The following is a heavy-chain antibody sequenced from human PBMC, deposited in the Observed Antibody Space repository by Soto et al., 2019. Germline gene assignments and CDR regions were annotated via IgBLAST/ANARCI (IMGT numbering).Heavy chain of an antibody. J-gene: IGHJ4*02. CDR1: GGSISSSSYY. Sequence: SETLSLTCTVSGGSISSSSYYWGWIRQPPGKGLEWIGSIYYSGSTYYNPSLKSRVTISVDTSKNQFSLKLSSVTAADTAVYYCAKGYFSGYTKQIDYWGQGTLVTVSS. CDR2: IYYSGST. D-gene: IGHD5-12*01. CDR3: AKGYFSGYTKQIDY. V-gene: IGHV4-39*01.